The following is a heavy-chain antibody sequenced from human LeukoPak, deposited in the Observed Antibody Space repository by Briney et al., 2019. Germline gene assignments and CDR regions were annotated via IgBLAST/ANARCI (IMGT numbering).Heavy chain of an antibody. Sequence: ASVKVSCKASGYTFTSYGISWVRQAPGQGLEWMGWISAYNGNTNYAQKLQGRVTMTTDTSTSTAYMELRSLRSDDTAVYYRARGNIVATILDYYYYMDVWGKGTTVTVSS. J-gene: IGHJ6*03. V-gene: IGHV1-18*01. CDR1: GYTFTSYG. CDR3: ARGNIVATILDYYYYMDV. CDR2: ISAYNGNT. D-gene: IGHD5-12*01.